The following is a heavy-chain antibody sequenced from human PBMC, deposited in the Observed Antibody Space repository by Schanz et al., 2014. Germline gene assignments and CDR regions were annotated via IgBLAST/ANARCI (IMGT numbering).Heavy chain of an antibody. Sequence: QVQLQESGPGLVKPSGTLSLTCAVSGGFISSINWWSWVRQSPGTGLEWIGEINNSGSTNYNPSLKSRVTISLDKPKSQFSLPLNAVTAADTAVYYCARDERDLPRSLFVFWGQGTLVTVSS. J-gene: IGHJ4*02. CDR2: INNSGST. CDR1: GGFISSINW. CDR3: ARDERDLPRSLFVF. V-gene: IGHV4-4*02. D-gene: IGHD2-2*01.